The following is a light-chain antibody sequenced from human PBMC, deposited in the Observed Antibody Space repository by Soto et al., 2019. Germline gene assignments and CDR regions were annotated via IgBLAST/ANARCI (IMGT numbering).Light chain of an antibody. CDR2: SNN. V-gene: IGLV1-44*01. CDR3: AAWDDSLNVV. Sequence: QSVLTQPPSASGTPGQRVTISCSGSSSNIGSNTVNWYQQLPGTAPKLLIYSNNQRPSGAPDRFSCSKSGTSASLAISGLQSEDEADYYCAAWDDSLNVVFGGGTKLPVL. CDR1: SSNIGSNT. J-gene: IGLJ2*01.